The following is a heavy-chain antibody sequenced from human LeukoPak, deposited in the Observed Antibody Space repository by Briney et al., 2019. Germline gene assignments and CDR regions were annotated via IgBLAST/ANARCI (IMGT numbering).Heavy chain of an antibody. CDR2: IYYSGST. CDR1: GGSISSYY. J-gene: IGHJ4*02. V-gene: IGHV4-59*01. D-gene: IGHD3-10*01. CDR3: ARAGGFGELLSHFDY. Sequence: KASETLSLTCTVSGGSISSYYWSWIRQPPGKGLEWIGYIYYSGSTNYNPSLKSRVTISVDTSKNQFSLKLSSVTAADTAVYYCARAGGFGELLSHFDYWGQGTLVTVSS.